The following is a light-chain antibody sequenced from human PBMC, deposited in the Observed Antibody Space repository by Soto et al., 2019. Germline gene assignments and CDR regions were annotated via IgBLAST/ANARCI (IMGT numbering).Light chain of an antibody. J-gene: IGLJ1*01. Sequence: QSVLTQPASVSGSPGQSITISCTGTNSDVGGYNYVSWYQQHPGKAPELMIYEVSHRPSGVSNRFSGSRSDNTASLTISGLQAEDEADYYCSSYTTTGTQVFGTGTKVTVL. V-gene: IGLV2-14*01. CDR3: SSYTTTGTQV. CDR1: NSDVGGYNY. CDR2: EVS.